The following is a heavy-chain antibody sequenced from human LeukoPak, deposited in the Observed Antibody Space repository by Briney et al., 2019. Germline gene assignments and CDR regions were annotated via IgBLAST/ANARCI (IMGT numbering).Heavy chain of an antibody. CDR3: ARDRGGSPLPDDAFDI. Sequence: GGSLRLSCAASGFTFSSYWMHWVRQAPGKGLVWVSRINSDGSSTSYADSVKGRFTISRDNSKNTLYLQMNSLRAEDTAVYYCARDRGGSPLPDDAFDIWGQGTMVTVSS. CDR1: GFTFSSYW. J-gene: IGHJ3*02. CDR2: INSDGSST. V-gene: IGHV3-74*01. D-gene: IGHD1-26*01.